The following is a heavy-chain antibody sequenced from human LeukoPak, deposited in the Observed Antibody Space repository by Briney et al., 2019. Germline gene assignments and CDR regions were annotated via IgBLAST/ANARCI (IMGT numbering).Heavy chain of an antibody. J-gene: IGHJ4*02. CDR3: ARGPGSGWYFCDY. CDR2: IWYDGSNK. D-gene: IGHD6-19*01. V-gene: IGHV3-33*01. CDR1: GFTFSSYG. Sequence: GRSLRLSCAASGFTFSSYGMHWVRQAPGKGLEWVAVIWYDGSNKYYADSVKGRFTISRDNSKNTLYLQMNSLRAEDTAVYYCARGPGSGWYFCDYWGQGTLVTVSS.